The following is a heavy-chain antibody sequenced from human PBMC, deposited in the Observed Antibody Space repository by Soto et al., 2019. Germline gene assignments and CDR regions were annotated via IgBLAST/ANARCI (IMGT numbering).Heavy chain of an antibody. Sequence: ASVKVSCKASGYTFTSYDINWVRQATGQGLEWMGWMNPNSGNTGYAQKFQGRVTMTRNTSISTAYMELSSLRSEDTAVHYCARGVRVGATTAQYFDLWGRGTLVTVSS. V-gene: IGHV1-8*01. J-gene: IGHJ2*01. CDR1: GYTFTSYD. CDR2: MNPNSGNT. D-gene: IGHD1-26*01. CDR3: ARGVRVGATTAQYFDL.